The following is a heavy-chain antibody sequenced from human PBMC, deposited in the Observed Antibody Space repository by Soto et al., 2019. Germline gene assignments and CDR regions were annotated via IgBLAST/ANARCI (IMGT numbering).Heavy chain of an antibody. CDR1: GGSISSYY. D-gene: IGHD1-26*01. J-gene: IGHJ4*02. CDR3: ARYSGTYYVY. Sequence: SETLSLTCTVSGGSISSYYWSWIRQPPGKGLEWIGFIYYSGSSSYNPSLKSRVTISVDTSKNQFSLKLNSVSAADTAVYYCARYSGTYYVYWGQGILVTVS. V-gene: IGHV4-59*01. CDR2: IYYSGSS.